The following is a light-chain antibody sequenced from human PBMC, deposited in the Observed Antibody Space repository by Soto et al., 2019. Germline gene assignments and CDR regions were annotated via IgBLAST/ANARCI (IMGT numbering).Light chain of an antibody. Sequence: EIIVNLSPATLSGYTLDTATLSFRASQTVNSNLAWYQKKPGQAPRLLIYGASTRAPGITARFSGSGSGTEFTLTISSRQSEDFDVYYCKQYNNWSSLT. V-gene: IGKV3D-15*01. J-gene: IGKJ4*01. CDR2: GAS. CDR3: KQYNNWSSLT. CDR1: QTVNSN.